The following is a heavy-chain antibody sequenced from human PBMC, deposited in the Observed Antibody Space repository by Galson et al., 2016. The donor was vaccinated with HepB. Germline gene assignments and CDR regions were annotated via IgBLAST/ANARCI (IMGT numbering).Heavy chain of an antibody. J-gene: IGHJ4*01. D-gene: IGHD3-22*01. CDR1: GFTFRTSA. V-gene: IGHV3-23*01. CDR2: ISGSGFSA. Sequence: SLRLSCAASGFTFRTSAMSWVRQAPGKGLEWVSGISGSGFSAGYGDSVTGRFVISRDNSRDILFLDLNSLRVDDMAVYFCAKNDSHYFAAWGHGTLVTVSS. CDR3: AKNDSHYFAA.